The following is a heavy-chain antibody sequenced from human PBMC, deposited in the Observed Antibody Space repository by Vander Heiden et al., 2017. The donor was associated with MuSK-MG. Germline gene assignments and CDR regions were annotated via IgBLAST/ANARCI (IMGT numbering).Heavy chain of an antibody. J-gene: IGHJ4*02. CDR1: GFTFSSYA. D-gene: IGHD6-13*01. Sequence: EVQLLESVRSLVQHGRSLRLSCAAAGFTFSSYATNWVSQAPGTGLEGVAGMRDSGATTYYVDSVKGRFTISRDNSRNTLYLQMNGLRPEDSAVYYCAKEVAAVGRPTFDYWGQGTLVTVSS. CDR3: AKEVAAVGRPTFDY. V-gene: IGHV3-23*01. CDR2: MRDSGATT.